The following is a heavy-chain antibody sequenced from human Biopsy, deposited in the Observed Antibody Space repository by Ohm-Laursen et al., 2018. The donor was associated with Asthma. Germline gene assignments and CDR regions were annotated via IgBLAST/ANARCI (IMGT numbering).Heavy chain of an antibody. J-gene: IGHJ4*02. CDR2: IKSDGSST. CDR3: ASELGIGY. Sequence: SLRLSCAASGFTFSSYYMHWVRQAPGKGLVWVSNIKSDGSSTSYADSVKGRFTISRDNAKHTVYLQMNNLRAEDMAVYYCASELGIGYWGQGILVTVSS. CDR1: GFTFSSYY. V-gene: IGHV3-74*01. D-gene: IGHD7-27*01.